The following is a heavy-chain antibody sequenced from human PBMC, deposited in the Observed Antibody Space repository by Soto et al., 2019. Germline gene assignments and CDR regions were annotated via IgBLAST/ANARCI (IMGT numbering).Heavy chain of an antibody. CDR1: GFTFSTYA. CDR3: AIERPRRTSGYFFEY. V-gene: IGHV3-23*01. D-gene: IGHD1-1*01. CDR2: VSASGLNT. J-gene: IGHJ4*02. Sequence: GGSLRLSCAASGFTFSTYAMAWVRQAPGKGLEWVSGVSASGLNTDYADPVKGRFYISRDNSKNTVSLHMNSLRAEDTALYYCAIERPRRTSGYFFEYWGQGTPVTVSS.